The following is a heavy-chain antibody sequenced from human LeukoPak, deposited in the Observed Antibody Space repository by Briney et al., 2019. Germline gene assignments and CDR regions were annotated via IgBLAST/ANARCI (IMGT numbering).Heavy chain of an antibody. CDR2: IIPIFSTA. V-gene: IGHV1-69*06. CDR1: GGTFSSYA. Sequence: ASVKVSCTASGGTFSSYAISWVRQAPGQGLEWMGGIIPIFSTANYAQKFQGRVTITADKSTSTAYMELSSLRSEDTAVYYCARGGDYDILTGYLPSNWFDPWGQGTLVTVSS. CDR3: ARGGDYDILTGYLPSNWFDP. J-gene: IGHJ5*02. D-gene: IGHD3-9*01.